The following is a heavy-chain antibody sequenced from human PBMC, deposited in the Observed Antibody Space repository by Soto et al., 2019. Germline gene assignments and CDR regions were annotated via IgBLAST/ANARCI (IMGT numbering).Heavy chain of an antibody. D-gene: IGHD6-6*01. V-gene: IGHV1-3*01. Sequence: GASVKVSCKASGYTFTSYAMHWVRQAPGQRLEWMGWINAGNGNTKYSQKFQGRVTITRDTSASTAYMELSSLRSEDTAVYYCARGRIAARLIRVRDYYYMDVWGKGTTVTVSS. CDR3: ARGRIAARLIRVRDYYYMDV. CDR2: INAGNGNT. CDR1: GYTFTSYA. J-gene: IGHJ6*03.